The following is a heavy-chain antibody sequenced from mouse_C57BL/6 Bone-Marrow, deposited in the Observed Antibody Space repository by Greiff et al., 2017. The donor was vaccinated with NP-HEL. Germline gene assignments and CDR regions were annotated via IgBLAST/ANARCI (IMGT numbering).Heavy chain of an antibody. D-gene: IGHD3-2*02. Sequence: VQLQQPGTELVKPGASVKLSCKASGYIFTSHWMHWVKQRPGQGLEWIGNINPTNGDTNYNEKLKSKATLNVDKSSSTAYMQLSSLTSEDSAVYCVARDSGYAFDYWGQGTTLTVSS. CDR2: INPTNGDT. V-gene: IGHV1-53*01. CDR3: ARDSGYAFDY. CDR1: GYIFTSHW. J-gene: IGHJ2*01.